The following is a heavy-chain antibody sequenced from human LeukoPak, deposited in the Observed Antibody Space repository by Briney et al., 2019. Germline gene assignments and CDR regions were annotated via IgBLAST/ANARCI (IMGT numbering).Heavy chain of an antibody. D-gene: IGHD3-22*01. CDR2: INHSGST. CDR1: GGSFSGYY. J-gene: IGHJ4*02. V-gene: IGHV4-34*01. Sequence: TSETLSLTCAVYGGSFSGYYWSWIRQPPGKGLEWIGEINHSGSTNYNPSLKSRVTISVDTSKNQFSLKLSSVTAADTAVYYCAKDRAQLEMIVTHYYFDYWGQGTLVTVSS. CDR3: AKDRAQLEMIVTHYYFDY.